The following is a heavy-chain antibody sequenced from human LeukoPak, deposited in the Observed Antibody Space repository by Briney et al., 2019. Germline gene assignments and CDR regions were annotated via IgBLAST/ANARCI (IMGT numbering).Heavy chain of an antibody. CDR1: GFTFSSYA. D-gene: IGHD3-9*01. V-gene: IGHV3-30*04. CDR2: ISYDGSNK. J-gene: IGHJ4*02. CDR3: TTVVLRYFDWLRTFDY. Sequence: GRSLRLSCAASGFTFSSYAMHWVGQAPGKGLEWVAVISYDGSNKYYADSVKGRFTISRDNSKNTLYLQMNSLKTEDTAVYYCTTVVLRYFDWLRTFDYWGQGTLVAVSS.